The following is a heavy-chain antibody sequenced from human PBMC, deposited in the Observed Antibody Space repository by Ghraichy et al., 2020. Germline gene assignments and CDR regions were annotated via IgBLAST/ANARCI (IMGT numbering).Heavy chain of an antibody. CDR1: GFTFSNYW. CDR2: IKQDGSEK. D-gene: IGHD3-3*01. J-gene: IGHJ3*02. Sequence: GGSLRLSCAASGFTFSNYWMSWVRQTPGKGLEWVANIKQDGSEKYYVDSVKGRFTISRDNAKNSLYLQMNSLRAEDTAVYYCARLPIGGGSPVVWGGCDIWGQGTMVTVSS. CDR3: ARLPIGGGSPVVWGGCDI. V-gene: IGHV3-7*01.